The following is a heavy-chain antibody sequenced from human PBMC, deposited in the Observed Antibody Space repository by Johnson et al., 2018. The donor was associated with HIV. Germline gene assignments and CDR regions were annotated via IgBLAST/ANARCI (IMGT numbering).Heavy chain of an antibody. CDR2: IYSGGST. V-gene: IGHV3-66*01. D-gene: IGHD5-24*01. Sequence: MQLVESGGGLVQPGRSLRLSCVASGFTFDDYGMSWVRQPPGKGLEWVSVIYSGGSTYYADSVKGRFTISRDNSKNTLYLQMNSLRAEDTAVYYCAREMAATNAWALDIWGQGTMVTVSS. CDR1: GFTFDDYG. CDR3: AREMAATNAWALDI. J-gene: IGHJ3*02.